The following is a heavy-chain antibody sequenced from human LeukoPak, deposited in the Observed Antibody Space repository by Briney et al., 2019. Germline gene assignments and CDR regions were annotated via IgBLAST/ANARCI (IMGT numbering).Heavy chain of an antibody. J-gene: IGHJ4*02. V-gene: IGHV1-2*02. CDR1: GYTFTGYY. CDR2: INPNSGGT. Sequence: ASVKVSCKASGYTFTGYYMHWVRQAPGQGLEWMGWINPNSGGTNYAQKFQGRVTMTEDTSTDTAYMELSSLRSEDTAVYYCATAIPTPGYSGGYWGQGTLVTVSS. D-gene: IGHD5-12*01. CDR3: ATAIPTPGYSGGY.